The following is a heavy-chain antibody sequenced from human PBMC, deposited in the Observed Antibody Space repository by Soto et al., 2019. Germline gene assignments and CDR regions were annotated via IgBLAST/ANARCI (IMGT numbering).Heavy chain of an antibody. D-gene: IGHD2-15*01. CDR1: GYTFTSYG. CDR3: ATDIYCSGGSCYTKGAFDI. V-gene: IGHV1-18*03. Sequence: ASVKVSCKASGYTFTSYGISWVRQAPGQGLEWMGWISAYNGNTNYAQKLQGRVTMTTDTSTSTAYMELRSLRSDDMAVYYCATDIYCSGGSCYTKGAFDIWGQGTMVTVSS. CDR2: ISAYNGNT. J-gene: IGHJ3*02.